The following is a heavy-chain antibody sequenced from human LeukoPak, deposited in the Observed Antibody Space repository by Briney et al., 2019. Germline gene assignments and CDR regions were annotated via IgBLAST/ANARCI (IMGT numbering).Heavy chain of an antibody. Sequence: ASVKVSCKASGYTFTNYAIHWVRQAPGQELEWIGWINAGNGNTKYSQEFQGRVTITRDTSASTAYMELSSLRSEDMAVYYCARGPLVAYYYYMDVWAKGTTVTVSS. CDR2: INAGNGNT. CDR3: ARGPLVAYYYYMDV. J-gene: IGHJ6*03. V-gene: IGHV1-3*03. D-gene: IGHD2-15*01. CDR1: GYTFTNYA.